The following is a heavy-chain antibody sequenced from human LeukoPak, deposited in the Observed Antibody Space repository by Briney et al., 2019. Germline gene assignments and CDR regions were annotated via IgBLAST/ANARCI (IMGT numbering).Heavy chain of an antibody. CDR2: ISSSGSTI. CDR3: AELGITMIGGV. V-gene: IGHV3-48*03. D-gene: IGHD3-10*02. J-gene: IGHJ6*04. Sequence: GGSLRLSCAASGFTFSSYEINSVRQAPGKGLEWVSYISSSGSTIYYADSAKGRFTISRDNAKNSLYLQMNSLRAEDTAVYYCAELGITMIGGVWGKGTTITISS. CDR1: GFTFSSYE.